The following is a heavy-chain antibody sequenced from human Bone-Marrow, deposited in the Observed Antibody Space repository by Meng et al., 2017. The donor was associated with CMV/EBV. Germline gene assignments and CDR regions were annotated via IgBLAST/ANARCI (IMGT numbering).Heavy chain of an antibody. CDR3: TRDRGGYVLPFLEWSPGDAFDI. Sequence: GESLKISCTASGFTFGDYAMSWVRQAPGKGLEWVGFIRSKAYGWTTEYAASVKGRFTISRDDSKSIAYLQMNRLKNEETAVYYCTRDRGGYVLPFLEWSPGDAFDIWGQGTMVTVSS. J-gene: IGHJ3*02. CDR2: IRSKAYGWTT. V-gene: IGHV3-49*04. CDR1: GFTFGDYA. D-gene: IGHD3-3*01.